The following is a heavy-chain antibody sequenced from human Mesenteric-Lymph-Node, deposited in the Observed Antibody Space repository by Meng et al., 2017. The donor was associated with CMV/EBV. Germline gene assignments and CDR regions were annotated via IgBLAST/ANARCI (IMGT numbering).Heavy chain of an antibody. D-gene: IGHD5-24*01. CDR1: GYTFSSYD. V-gene: IGHV3-21*01. Sequence: SCAASGYTFSSYDMNWVRQAPGKGLEWVSSIAAITSSSNYISYGDSVKGRFTISRDNAKNSLFLQLDNLRAEDTAVYYCARGRFFDHWGQGTLVTVSS. J-gene: IGHJ4*02. CDR2: IAAITSSSNYI. CDR3: ARGRFFDH.